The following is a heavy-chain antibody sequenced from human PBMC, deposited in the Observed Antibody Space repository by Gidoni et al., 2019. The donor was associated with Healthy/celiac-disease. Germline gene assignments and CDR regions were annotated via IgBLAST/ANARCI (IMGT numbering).Heavy chain of an antibody. J-gene: IGHJ3*02. V-gene: IGHV3-23*01. Sequence: EVQLLESGGGLVQPGGSLRLSCAASGFTFSSYAMSWVRQAPGKGLEWVSAISGSGGSTYYADSVKGRFTISRDNSKNTLYLQMNSLRAEDTAVYYCAKPRYDSSPPPPGDDIWGQGTMVTVSS. CDR3: AKPRYDSSPPPPGDDI. CDR2: ISGSGGST. D-gene: IGHD3-22*01. CDR1: GFTFSSYA.